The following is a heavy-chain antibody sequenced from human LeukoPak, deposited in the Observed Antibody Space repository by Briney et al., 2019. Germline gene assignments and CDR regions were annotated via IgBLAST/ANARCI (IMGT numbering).Heavy chain of an antibody. CDR3: ARDSRIQKSFDY. CDR2: ISVYNGNT. V-gene: IGHV1-18*01. CDR1: GYTFTSYR. Sequence: GASVKVSCKASGYTFTSYRISWVRQAPGQGLEWMGWISVYNGNTNYAQKFQDRVTMTTDTSTNTAYMELRSLRSDDTALFYCARDSRIQKSFDYWGQGTLVTVSS. J-gene: IGHJ4*02. D-gene: IGHD2-15*01.